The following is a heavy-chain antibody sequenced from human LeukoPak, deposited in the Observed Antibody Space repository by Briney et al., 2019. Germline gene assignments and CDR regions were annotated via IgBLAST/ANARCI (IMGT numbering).Heavy chain of an antibody. V-gene: IGHV4-39*07. CDR3: ASRHDYGYYYGMDV. J-gene: IGHJ6*02. CDR1: GGSISSSSYY. D-gene: IGHD4-17*01. Sequence: ASETLSLTCTVSGGSISSSSYYWGWIRQPPGKGLEWIGEINHSGSTNYNPSLKSRVTISVDTSKNQFSLKLSSVTAADTAVYYCASRHDYGYYYGMDVWGQGTTVTVSS. CDR2: INHSGST.